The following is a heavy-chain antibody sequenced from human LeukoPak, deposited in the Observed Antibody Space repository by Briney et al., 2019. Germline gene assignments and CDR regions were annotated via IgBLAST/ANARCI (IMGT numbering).Heavy chain of an antibody. CDR3: AREYRSSNTYYYGMDV. J-gene: IGHJ6*02. CDR1: GYTFTSYG. Sequence: ASVKVSRKASGYTFTSYGISWVRQAPGQGLEWMGWISAYNGNTNYAQKLQGRVTMTTDTSTSTAYMELRSLRSDDTAVYYCAREYRSSNTYYYGMDVWGQGTTVTVSS. V-gene: IGHV1-18*01. D-gene: IGHD6-6*01. CDR2: ISAYNGNT.